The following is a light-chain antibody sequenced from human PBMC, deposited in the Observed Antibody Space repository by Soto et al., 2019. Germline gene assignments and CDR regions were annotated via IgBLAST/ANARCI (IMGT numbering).Light chain of an antibody. CDR1: QTISSW. Sequence: DIQMTQSPSTLSGSVGDRVTITCRASQTISSWLAWYQQKPGKAPKLLISAASRLQSGVPSRFSGSGSGTDFTLTISSLQPEDFAAYHCQQSFNTPLTFGGGTKVDIK. CDR2: AAS. CDR3: QQSFNTPLT. V-gene: IGKV1-39*01. J-gene: IGKJ4*01.